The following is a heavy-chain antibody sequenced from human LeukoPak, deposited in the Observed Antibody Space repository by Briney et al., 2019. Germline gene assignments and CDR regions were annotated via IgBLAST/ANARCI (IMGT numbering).Heavy chain of an antibody. J-gene: IGHJ4*02. CDR1: GFTFSSYW. V-gene: IGHV3-7*01. CDR3: ARDNYYGSGSYPPLDY. CDR2: IKQDGSEK. D-gene: IGHD3-10*01. Sequence: GGSLRLSCATSGFTFSSYWMSWVRQAPGKGLEWVANIKQDGSEKYYVDSVKGRFTISRDNAKNSLYLQMNSLRGEDTAVYYCARDNYYGSGSYPPLDYWGQGTLVTVSS.